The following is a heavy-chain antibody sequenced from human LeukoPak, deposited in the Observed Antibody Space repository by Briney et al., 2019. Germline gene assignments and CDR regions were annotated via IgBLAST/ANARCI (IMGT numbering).Heavy chain of an antibody. CDR3: ARDGDIVVVPAAISDAFDI. J-gene: IGHJ3*02. D-gene: IGHD2-2*02. CDR2: ISSSSSYI. Sequence: GGSLRLSCAASGFTFSSYSMNWVRQAPGKGLEWVSSISSSSSYIYYADSVKGRFTISRDNAKNSLYLQMNSLRAEGTAVYYCARDGDIVVVPAAISDAFDIWGQGTMVTVSS. CDR1: GFTFSSYS. V-gene: IGHV3-21*01.